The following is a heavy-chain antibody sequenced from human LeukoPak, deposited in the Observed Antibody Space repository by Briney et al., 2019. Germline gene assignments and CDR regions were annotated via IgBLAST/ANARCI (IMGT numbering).Heavy chain of an antibody. D-gene: IGHD2-2*01. CDR3: ARVQGSSTSPAWY. J-gene: IGHJ4*02. Sequence: GGSLRLSCAASGFTFSDYYMSWIRQAPGKGLEWVSSISSSSSYIYYADSVKGRFTISRDNAKNSLYLQMNSLRAEDTAVYYCARVQGSSTSPAWYWGQGTLVTVSS. CDR2: ISSSSSYI. CDR1: GFTFSDYY. V-gene: IGHV3-11*06.